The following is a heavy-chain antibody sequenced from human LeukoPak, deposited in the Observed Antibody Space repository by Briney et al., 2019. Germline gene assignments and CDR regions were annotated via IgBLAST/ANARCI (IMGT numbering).Heavy chain of an antibody. Sequence: PGGSLSLSCAASGFTVSSNYMSWVRQAPGKGLEWVSVIYSGGSTYYADSVKGRFTISRDNSKNTLYLQMNSLRAEDTAVYYCARAGGTAGSNWYFDLWGRGTLVTVSS. D-gene: IGHD6-13*01. CDR1: GFTVSSNY. J-gene: IGHJ2*01. CDR3: ARAGGTAGSNWYFDL. CDR2: IYSGGST. V-gene: IGHV3-53*01.